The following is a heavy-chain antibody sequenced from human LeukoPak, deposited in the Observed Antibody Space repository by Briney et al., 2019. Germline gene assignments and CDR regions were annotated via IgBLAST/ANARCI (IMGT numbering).Heavy chain of an antibody. D-gene: IGHD3-22*01. V-gene: IGHV4-31*03. CDR1: GGSISSGGYY. CDR2: IYYSGST. CDR3: ARPIRSQGPYDSSGYYY. J-gene: IGHJ4*02. Sequence: PSETLSLTCTVSGGSISSGGYYWSWIRQHPGKGLEWIGYIYYSGSTYYNPSLKSRVTISVDTSKNQFSLKLSSVTAADTAVYYCARPIRSQGPYDSSGYYYWGQGTLVTVSS.